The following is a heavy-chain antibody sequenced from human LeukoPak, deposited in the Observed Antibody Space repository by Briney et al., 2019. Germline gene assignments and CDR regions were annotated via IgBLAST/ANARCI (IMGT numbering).Heavy chain of an antibody. D-gene: IGHD1-26*01. CDR1: GFTFSSYA. J-gene: IGHJ4*02. V-gene: IGHV3-23*01. Sequence: GGSLRLSCAASGFTFSSYAMSWVRQAPGKGLEWVSAISGSGGSTYYADSVKGRFTISRDNSKNTLYLQMNSLRAEDTAVYYCARADEASYHNFDYWGQGILVTVSS. CDR3: ARADEASYHNFDY. CDR2: ISGSGGST.